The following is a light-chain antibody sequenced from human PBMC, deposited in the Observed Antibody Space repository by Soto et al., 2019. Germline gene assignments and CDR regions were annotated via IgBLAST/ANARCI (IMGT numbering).Light chain of an antibody. V-gene: IGKV3-20*01. CDR1: QSVRSSY. J-gene: IGKJ1*01. CDR3: QQYGSSPT. CDR2: GAS. Sequence: EIVLTQSPGTLSLSPVERATLSCRASQSVRSSYLAWYQQKPGQSPRLLIYGASNRATGIPDRFSGSGSGTDFTLAISRLEPEDFALYYCQQYGSSPTFGQGTKVEIK.